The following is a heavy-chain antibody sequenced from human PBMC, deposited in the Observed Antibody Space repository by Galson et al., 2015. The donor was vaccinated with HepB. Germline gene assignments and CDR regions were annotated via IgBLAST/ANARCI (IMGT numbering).Heavy chain of an antibody. Sequence: SLRLSCAASGFTFGDYYMSRIRQAPGKGLEWVSYISSSSSYTNYADSVKGRFTISRDNAKNSLYLQMNSLRAEDTAVYYCARGPSTRGVKIYYYYYGMDVWGQGTTVTVSS. CDR1: GFTFGDYY. J-gene: IGHJ6*02. CDR2: ISSSSSYT. CDR3: ARGPSTRGVKIYYYYYGMDV. D-gene: IGHD3-10*01. V-gene: IGHV3-11*06.